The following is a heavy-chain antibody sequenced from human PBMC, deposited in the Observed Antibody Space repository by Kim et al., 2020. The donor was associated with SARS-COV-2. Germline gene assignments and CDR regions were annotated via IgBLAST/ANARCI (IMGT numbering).Heavy chain of an antibody. V-gene: IGHV3-7*01. Sequence: GGSLRLSCAVSGFTFSDHWMTWVRQAPGKGLEWVANIKHDGSQKYYVDSVKGRFTISRDNAKNSLFLQMNRLRVEDTAVYYCTRGVAADLWGQGTPVTVS. D-gene: IGHD6-13*01. CDR3: TRGVAADL. J-gene: IGHJ5*02. CDR1: GFTFSDHW. CDR2: IKHDGSQK.